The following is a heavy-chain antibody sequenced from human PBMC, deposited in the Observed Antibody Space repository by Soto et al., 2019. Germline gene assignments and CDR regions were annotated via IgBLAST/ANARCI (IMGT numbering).Heavy chain of an antibody. CDR3: AGLQINYFYMAV. CDR2: IYYSGSS. D-gene: IGHD1-1*01. V-gene: IGHV4-59*01. J-gene: IGHJ6*03. CDR1: GGSISSYY. Sequence: QVQLQESGPGLVKPSETLSLTCTVSGGSISSYYWNWIRQPPGKGLEWIGDIYYSGSSTYNPSLKSRVTISVDMSRNQFSLRLSSATAADTAVYYCAGLQINYFYMAVWGKGTTVTVSS.